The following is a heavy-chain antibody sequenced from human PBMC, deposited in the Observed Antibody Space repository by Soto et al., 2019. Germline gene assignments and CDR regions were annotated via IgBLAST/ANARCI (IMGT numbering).Heavy chain of an antibody. D-gene: IGHD3-3*01. CDR2: IYYSGST. J-gene: IGHJ5*02. Sequence: KPSETLSLTCTVSGGSISSGDYYWSWIRQPPGKGLEWIGYIYYSGSTDYNPSLKSRVTISVDTSKNQFSLKLSSVTAADTAVYYCARGYYDFWSGYAPYNWFDPWGQGTLVTVSS. CDR1: GGSISSGDYY. CDR3: ARGYYDFWSGYAPYNWFDP. V-gene: IGHV4-30-4*01.